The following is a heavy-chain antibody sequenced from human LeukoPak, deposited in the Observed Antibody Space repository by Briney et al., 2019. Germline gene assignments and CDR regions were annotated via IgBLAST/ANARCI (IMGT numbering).Heavy chain of an antibody. V-gene: IGHV1-46*01. Sequence: ASVKVSCKASGYTFTRHYIQWVRQAPGQGIEWMGIINPSGGSTSYAQKFQGRVTLTRDTSTSTVYMELSSLRSEDTAVYYCARERGVAVAGEGVDPWGQGTLVTVSS. J-gene: IGHJ5*02. D-gene: IGHD6-19*01. CDR1: GYTFTRHY. CDR2: INPSGGST. CDR3: ARERGVAVAGEGVDP.